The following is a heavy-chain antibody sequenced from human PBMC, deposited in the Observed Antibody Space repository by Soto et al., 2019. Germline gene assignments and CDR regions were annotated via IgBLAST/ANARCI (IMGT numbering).Heavy chain of an antibody. V-gene: IGHV4-59*01. D-gene: IGHD3-22*01. CDR3: ARGRTVRNYADDSSDYFYFFDY. CDR2: VYYTGST. CDR1: GDSISTFY. J-gene: IGHJ4*02. Sequence: SETLSLTCTVSGDSISTFYWGWMRQSPGKELEWIGYVYYTGSTNYNPSLKSRVTISVDRSKNQFSLKLTSANAADTAVYYCARGRTVRNYADDSSDYFYFFDYWGQGTRVTVSS.